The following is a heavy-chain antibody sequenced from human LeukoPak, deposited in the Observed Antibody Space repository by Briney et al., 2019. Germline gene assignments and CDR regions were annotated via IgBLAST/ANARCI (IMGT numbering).Heavy chain of an antibody. D-gene: IGHD1-14*01. Sequence: SETLSLTCTVSGGSISSYYWSWIRQPPGKGLEWIGYIYYSGSTNYNPSLKSRVTISVDTSKNQFSLKLSSVTAADTAVYYCARDAGIGTLYYYYMDVWGKGTTVTVSS. CDR3: ARDAGIGTLYYYYMDV. CDR1: GGSISSYY. CDR2: IYYSGST. V-gene: IGHV4-59*01. J-gene: IGHJ6*03.